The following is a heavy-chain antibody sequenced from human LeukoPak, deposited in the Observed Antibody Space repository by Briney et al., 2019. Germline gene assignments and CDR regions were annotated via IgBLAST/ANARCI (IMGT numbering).Heavy chain of an antibody. V-gene: IGHV4-59*01. CDR3: AARPGDYYDSSGYRGFEYFQH. CDR1: GGSISSYY. D-gene: IGHD3-22*01. CDR2: IYYSGST. Sequence: SETLSLTCTVSGGSISSYYWSWIRQPPGKGLEWIGYIYYSGSTNYNPPLKSRVTISVDTSKNQFSLKLSSVTAADTAVYYCAARPGDYYDSSGYRGFEYFQHWGQGTLVTVSS. J-gene: IGHJ1*01.